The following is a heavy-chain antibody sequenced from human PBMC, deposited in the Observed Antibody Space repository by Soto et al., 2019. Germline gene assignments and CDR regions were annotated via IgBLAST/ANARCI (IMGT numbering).Heavy chain of an antibody. CDR3: ARAFGFDQLLWYRFRNWFDP. V-gene: IGHV3-11*04. D-gene: IGHD2-2*01. Sequence: PGGSLRLSCAASGFTFSDYYMSWIRQAPGKGLEWVSYISSSGSTIYYADSVKGRFTISRDNAKNQFSLQLNSVTPEDTAVYYCARAFGFDQLLWYRFRNWFDPWGQGTLVTVSS. CDR2: ISSSGSTI. J-gene: IGHJ5*02. CDR1: GFTFSDYY.